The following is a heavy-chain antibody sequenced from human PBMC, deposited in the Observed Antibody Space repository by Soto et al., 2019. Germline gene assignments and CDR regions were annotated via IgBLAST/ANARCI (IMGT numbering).Heavy chain of an antibody. J-gene: IGHJ4*02. CDR2: INSDGSST. D-gene: IGHD2-15*01. V-gene: IGHV3-74*01. CDR3: TRDSRGCSGGSCYPDY. CDR1: GFTFRSYW. Sequence: EVQLVESGGGLVQPGGSLRLSCAASGFTFRSYWMHWVRQAPGKGLVWVSRINSDGSSTSYADSVKGRFTISRDNAKNTLYLQMNSLRAEDTAVYYCTRDSRGCSGGSCYPDYWGQGTLVTVSS.